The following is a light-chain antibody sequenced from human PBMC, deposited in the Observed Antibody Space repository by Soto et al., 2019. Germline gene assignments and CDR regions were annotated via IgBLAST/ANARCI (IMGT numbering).Light chain of an antibody. V-gene: IGKV3-11*01. CDR3: QQRAKWPLT. Sequence: EIVLTQSPVTLSLSPGESATLSCRASQSVNSFLAWYQQKPGQAPRLLIYDTSKRATGIPARFSGSGSGTDFTLTISSLEPEDFAIYYCQQRAKWPLTFGGGTKVEIK. CDR1: QSVNSF. CDR2: DTS. J-gene: IGKJ4*01.